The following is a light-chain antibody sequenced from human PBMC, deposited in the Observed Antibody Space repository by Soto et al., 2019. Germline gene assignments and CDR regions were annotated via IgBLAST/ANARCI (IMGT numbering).Light chain of an antibody. CDR3: QKYNSAPRIT. V-gene: IGKV1-27*01. CDR1: HDISNY. Sequence: DIQMTQSPSSLSASVGDRVTITCRASHDISNYLAWYQQKPGKVPKLLIHAASTLQSGVPSRFSGSGSGTDFTFTISSLQPEDVATYYCQKYNSAPRITFGGGTKVEIK. CDR2: AAS. J-gene: IGKJ4*01.